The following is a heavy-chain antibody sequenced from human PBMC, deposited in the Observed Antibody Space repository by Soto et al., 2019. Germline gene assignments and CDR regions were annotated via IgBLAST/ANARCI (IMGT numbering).Heavy chain of an antibody. Sequence: PGESLKISCKGSGYSFTSYWIGWVRQMPGKGLEWIGIIYPGDSDTRYSPSFQGQVTISADKYISTAYLQWSSLKASDTAMYYCARLLLMVYALHAMDVWGQGTTVTASS. CDR2: IYPGDSDT. CDR1: GYSFTSYW. CDR3: ARLLLMVYALHAMDV. J-gene: IGHJ6*02. V-gene: IGHV5-51*01. D-gene: IGHD2-8*01.